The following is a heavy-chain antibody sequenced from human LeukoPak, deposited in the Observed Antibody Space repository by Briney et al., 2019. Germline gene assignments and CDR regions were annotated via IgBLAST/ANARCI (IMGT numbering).Heavy chain of an antibody. D-gene: IGHD2-21*02. CDR2: IYYSGST. CDR1: GGSISSSSYY. V-gene: IGHV4-39*01. J-gene: IGHJ3*02. Sequence: SETLSLTCTVSGGSISSSSYYWGWIRQPPGEGLEWIGSIYYSGSTYYNPSLKSRVTITVDTSKNQFSLKLSSVTAADTTVYYCARSHIVAVTGFAFDIWGQGTLVTVSS. CDR3: ARSHIVAVTGFAFDI.